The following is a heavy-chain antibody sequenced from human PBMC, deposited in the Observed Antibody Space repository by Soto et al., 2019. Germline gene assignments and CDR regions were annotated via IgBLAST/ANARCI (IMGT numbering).Heavy chain of an antibody. V-gene: IGHV3-30*18. J-gene: IGHJ6*02. D-gene: IGHD2-15*01. CDR1: GFTFNNYG. CDR2: ISNDGSNK. CDR3: TKDGRFDSDGSLYYYYYGMDV. Sequence: GSLRLSCAASGFTFNNYGMNWVRQAPGKGLEWVAIISNDGSNKYYIESVRGRFTISRDNSKNMLFLQMNSLRVEDTAVYFCTKDGRFDSDGSLYYYYYGMDVWGQGTTVTVSS.